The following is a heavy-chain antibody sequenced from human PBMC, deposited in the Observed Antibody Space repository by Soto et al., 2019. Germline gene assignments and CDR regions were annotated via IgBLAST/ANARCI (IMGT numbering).Heavy chain of an antibody. Sequence: SRTLSLTCAMSGDSVSSNSAAWNWIRQSPSRGLEWLGRTYYRSKWSNDYAVSVKSRITINPDTTKNQFSLQLNSVTPEDTAVYYCARGGGHCSSTSCYTYWFDPWGQGTLVTVSS. J-gene: IGHJ5*02. CDR3: ARGGGHCSSTSCYTYWFDP. D-gene: IGHD2-2*02. CDR1: GDSVSSNSAA. V-gene: IGHV6-1*01. CDR2: TYYRSKWSN.